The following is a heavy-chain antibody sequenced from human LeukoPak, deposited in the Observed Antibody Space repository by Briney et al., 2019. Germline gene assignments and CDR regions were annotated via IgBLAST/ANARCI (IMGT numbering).Heavy chain of an antibody. CDR2: VYGGDTT. D-gene: IGHD2-2*01. J-gene: IGHJ4*02. V-gene: IGHV3-66*01. CDR3: AREGYCSSTSCYGFDY. CDR1: GFTVSSNY. Sequence: GGSLRLSCAASGFTVSSNYMTWVRQAPGKGLEWVSVVYGGDTTYYADSVKGRFTISRDNSKNTLYLQMNSLRAEDTAVYYCAREGYCSSTSCYGFDYWGQGTLVTVSS.